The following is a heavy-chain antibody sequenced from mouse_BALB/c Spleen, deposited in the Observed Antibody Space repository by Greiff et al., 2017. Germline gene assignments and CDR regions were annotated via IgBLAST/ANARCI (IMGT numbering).Heavy chain of an antibody. Sequence: EVQLMESGPGLVHPSPSLSLTCSVTGYSLTRGYYWNWIRQFPGNKLEWMGYISYDGSNNYNQSLKNRISITRDTSKNQFFLKLNSVTTEDTATYYCARGNLYAMDYWGQGTAGT. CDR3: ARGNLYAMDY. J-gene: IGHJ4*01. CDR1: GYSLTRGYY. V-gene: IGHV3-6*02. CDR2: ISYDGSN.